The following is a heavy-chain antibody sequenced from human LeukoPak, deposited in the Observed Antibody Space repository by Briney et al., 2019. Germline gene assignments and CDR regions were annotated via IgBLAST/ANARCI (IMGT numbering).Heavy chain of an antibody. CDR1: GFTFSSYG. CDR3: ARRSIAVDY. V-gene: IGHV3-23*01. D-gene: IGHD6-19*01. Sequence: GGSLRLSCAASGFTFSSYGMNWVRQAPGKGLEWVSGISGSGGSTYYADSVKGRFTISRDNSKNTLYLQMNSLRAEDTAVYYCARRSIAVDYWGQGTLVTVSS. J-gene: IGHJ4*02. CDR2: ISGSGGST.